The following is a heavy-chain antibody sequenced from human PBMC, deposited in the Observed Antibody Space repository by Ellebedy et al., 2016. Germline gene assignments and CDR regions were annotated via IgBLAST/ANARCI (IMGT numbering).Heavy chain of an antibody. D-gene: IGHD3/OR15-3a*01. CDR1: GDDFASVF. V-gene: IGHV5-51*01. J-gene: IGHJ5*01. CDR3: ARRGLVGGWYES. CDR2: VFPADSRV. Sequence: GESLKISCKASGDDFASVFIAWVRQMPGKGLEWMGIVFPADSRVTYNPSFQGQVTTSADKSITTAYLQWSSLKASDTAMYYCARRGLVGGWYESWGQGTLVTVSS.